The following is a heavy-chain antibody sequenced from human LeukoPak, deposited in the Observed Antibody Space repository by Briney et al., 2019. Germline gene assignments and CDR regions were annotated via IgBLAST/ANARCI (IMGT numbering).Heavy chain of an antibody. CDR3: AREGRDFWSGPIRLRYYYYGMDV. J-gene: IGHJ6*02. V-gene: IGHV4-34*01. CDR1: GGSFSDYY. Sequence: PSETLSLTCAVYGGSFSDYYWSWIRQPPGKGLEWIGEINHSGSTNYNPSLKSRVTISVDTSKNQFSLKLSSVTAADTAVYYCAREGRDFWSGPIRLRYYYYGMDVWGQGTTVTVSS. D-gene: IGHD3-3*01. CDR2: INHSGST.